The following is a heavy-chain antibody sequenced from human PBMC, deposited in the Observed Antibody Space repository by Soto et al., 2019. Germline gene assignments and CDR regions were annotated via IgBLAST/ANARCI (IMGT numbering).Heavy chain of an antibody. Sequence: PSATLSLTCAVSGVSISNSNRWSVVRQPPGKGLEWIGEIYHSGSTNYNPSLKGRVTISVDKSKNQFSLKLSSVTAADTAVYYCARDDRMDYSETSGYLHWFDAWGQGTLVTVSS. D-gene: IGHD3-22*01. CDR1: GVSISNSNR. CDR3: ARDDRMDYSETSGYLHWFDA. CDR2: IYHSGST. V-gene: IGHV4-4*02. J-gene: IGHJ5*02.